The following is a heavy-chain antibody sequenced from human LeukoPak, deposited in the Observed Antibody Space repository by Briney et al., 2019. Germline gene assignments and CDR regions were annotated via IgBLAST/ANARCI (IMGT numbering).Heavy chain of an antibody. CDR2: IYYSGST. CDR3: ARDPEGVYSFDY. J-gene: IGHJ4*02. V-gene: IGHV4-31*03. CDR1: GGSISSGTYY. D-gene: IGHD5/OR15-5a*01. Sequence: ASETLSLTCTVSGGSISSGTYYWSWIRQHPGKGLEWIGYIYYSGSTYYNPSLKSRVTMSVDTSKNQFYLKVRSVTAADTAVYYCARDPEGVYSFDYWGQGTLVTVSS.